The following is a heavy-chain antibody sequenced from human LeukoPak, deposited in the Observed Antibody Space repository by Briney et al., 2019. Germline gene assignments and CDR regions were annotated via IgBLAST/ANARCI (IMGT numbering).Heavy chain of an antibody. D-gene: IGHD3-10*01. V-gene: IGHV3-23*01. CDR2: ISGSGGST. CDR1: GFTFSSYG. J-gene: IGHJ4*02. CDR3: ARVLMSGYSGSGSYYEYGFDS. Sequence: GGSLRLSCAASGFTFSSYGMSWVRQAPGKGLEWVSAISGSGGSTYYADSVKGRFTISRHNAKNSLYLQMNSLRAEDTAVYYCARVLMSGYSGSGSYYEYGFDSWGQGTLVTVSS.